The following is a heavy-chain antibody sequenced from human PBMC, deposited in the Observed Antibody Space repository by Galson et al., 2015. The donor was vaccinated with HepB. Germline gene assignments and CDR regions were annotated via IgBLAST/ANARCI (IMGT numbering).Heavy chain of an antibody. CDR3: ARDYAMSSRNYFDP. CDR2: INIYSGET. D-gene: IGHD1-7*01. V-gene: IGHV1-18*01. J-gene: IGHJ5*02. CDR1: GYIFTNYG. Sequence: QSGAEVKKPGASVKVSCKASGYIFTNYGINWVRQGPAQGLEWIGWINIYSGETNYAQKFQGRVIMTTDTSAKTVYMELRSLRSDDTARYYCARDYAMSSRNYFDPWGQGTLVTVSS.